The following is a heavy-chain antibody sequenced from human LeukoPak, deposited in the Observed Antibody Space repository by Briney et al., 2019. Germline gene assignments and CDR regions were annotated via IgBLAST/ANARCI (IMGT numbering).Heavy chain of an antibody. V-gene: IGHV4-59*01. Sequence: SETLSLTCTVSGGSISSYYWSWIRQPPGKGLEWIGCIYYSGSTNYNPSLKSRVTISVDTSKDQFSLKLSSVTAADTAVYYCARTLDGYNYWWFDPWGQGTLVTVSS. CDR1: GGSISSYY. D-gene: IGHD5-24*01. J-gene: IGHJ5*02. CDR3: ARTLDGYNYWWFDP. CDR2: IYYSGST.